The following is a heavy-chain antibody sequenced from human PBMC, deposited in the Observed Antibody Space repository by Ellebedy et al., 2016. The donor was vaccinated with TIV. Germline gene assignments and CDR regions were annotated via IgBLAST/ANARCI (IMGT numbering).Heavy chain of an antibody. CDR1: GGSISSYY. CDR2: IYYSGST. CDR3: ARAVRSYDSSGFADY. Sequence: MPSETLSLTCTVSGGSISSYYWSWIRQPPGKGLEWIGYIYYSGSTNYNPSLKSRVTISVDTSKNQFSLKLSSVTAADTAVYYCARAVRSYDSSGFADYWGQGTLVTVSS. V-gene: IGHV4-59*01. D-gene: IGHD3-22*01. J-gene: IGHJ4*02.